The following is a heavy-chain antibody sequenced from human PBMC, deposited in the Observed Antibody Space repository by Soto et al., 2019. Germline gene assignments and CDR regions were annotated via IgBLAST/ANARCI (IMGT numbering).Heavy chain of an antibody. V-gene: IGHV1-69*06. Sequence: QVQLVQSGAEVKKPGSSVKVSCKTSKGTFNSYAFSWVRQAPGQGLEWMGGIIPIFNSPIYAKKFQGRVTIAANMSTSTAYMELSSLKSEDTAIYFCARRLSAGDDWGHGTLVTVSS. J-gene: IGHJ4*01. CDR1: KGTFNSYA. CDR3: ARRLSAGDD. CDR2: IIPIFNSP. D-gene: IGHD2-21*01.